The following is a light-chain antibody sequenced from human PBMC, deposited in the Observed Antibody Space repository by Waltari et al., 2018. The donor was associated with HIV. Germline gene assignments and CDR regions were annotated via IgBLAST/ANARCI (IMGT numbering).Light chain of an antibody. J-gene: IGKJ1*01. Sequence: DIQMTQSPSTLSASVGDRVTITCRASQSISSWLAWYQQKPGKAPKLLIYKASSLDSGVPSRFSGSGSGTEFTLTISSLQSDDFATYYCQQYSTYPAFGQGTKVEIK. V-gene: IGKV1-5*03. CDR3: QQYSTYPA. CDR1: QSISSW. CDR2: KAS.